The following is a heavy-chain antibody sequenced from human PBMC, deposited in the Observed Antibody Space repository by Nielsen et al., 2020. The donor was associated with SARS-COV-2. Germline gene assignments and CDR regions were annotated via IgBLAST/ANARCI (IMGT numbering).Heavy chain of an antibody. J-gene: IGHJ6*02. CDR1: GFTVSTNY. D-gene: IGHD3-10*01. CDR2: IYSAGST. Sequence: GESLKISCAASGFTVSTNYMTWVRQAPGKGLEWVSVIYSAGSTYYADSVKGRFTISRDNSKNTLYLLMNSLRAEDTAVYYCARTYGSGAGDVWGHGTTVTVSS. V-gene: IGHV3-53*01. CDR3: ARTYGSGAGDV.